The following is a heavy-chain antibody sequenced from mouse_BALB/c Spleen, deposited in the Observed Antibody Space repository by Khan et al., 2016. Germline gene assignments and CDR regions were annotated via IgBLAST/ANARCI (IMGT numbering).Heavy chain of an antibody. CDR1: GDSITSGY. V-gene: IGHV3-8*02. CDR2: ISYSGST. CDR3: ARDGTMITTTGFDY. Sequence: VQLKQSGPSLVKPSQTLSLTCSVTGDSITSGYWNWIRKFPGNKLEYMGYISYSGSTYYNPSLKSRISITRDTSKNQYYLQLNSVTTEDTVTYYCARDGTMITTTGFDYWGQGTTLTVSS. D-gene: IGHD2-4*01. J-gene: IGHJ2*01.